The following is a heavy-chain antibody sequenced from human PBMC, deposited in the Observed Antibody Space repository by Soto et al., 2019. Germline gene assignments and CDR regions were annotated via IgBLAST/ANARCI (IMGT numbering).Heavy chain of an antibody. Sequence: QLQLQESGPGLVKPSETLSLTCTVSGDSISSYNYYWGWIRQPPGKGLEWIGSIYYSGNTYYNPSPKSPVTQTVDTAKNQFPPRLNSVTAAETAVYYRARHGYYDSSSYYGFGYWGQGTLVNVSS. CDR2: IYYSGNT. CDR1: GDSISSYNYY. J-gene: IGHJ4*02. CDR3: ARHGYYDSSSYYGFGY. D-gene: IGHD3-22*01. V-gene: IGHV4-39*01.